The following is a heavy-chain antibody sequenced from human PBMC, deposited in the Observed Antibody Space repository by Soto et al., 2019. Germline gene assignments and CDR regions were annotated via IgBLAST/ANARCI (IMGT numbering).Heavy chain of an antibody. D-gene: IGHD3-10*01. CDR1: GYTFTSYD. CDR2: MNPNSVNT. CDR3: ARADYYVSGSYFSGGY. J-gene: IGHJ4*02. V-gene: IGHV1-8*01. Sequence: QVQLVQSGAEVKKPGVSVKVSCKASGYTFTSYDINWVRQATGQGREWMGWMNPNSVNTGYAQKFQGRVTMTRKTSISTAYMEMSSLRSEDTAVYYCARADYYVSGSYFSGGYWGQGTLVTVSS.